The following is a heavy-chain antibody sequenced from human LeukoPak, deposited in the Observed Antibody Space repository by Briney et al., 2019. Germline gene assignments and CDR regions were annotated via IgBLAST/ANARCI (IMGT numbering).Heavy chain of an antibody. D-gene: IGHD6-19*01. Sequence: PSETLSLTCTVSGGSISSYYWSWIRQPPGKGLEWIGYIYYSGSTNYNPSLKSRVTISVDTSKNQFSLKLSSVTAADTAVYYCASSSGWYGGNYYYYYYMDVRGKGTTVTVSS. V-gene: IGHV4-59*01. J-gene: IGHJ6*03. CDR1: GGSISSYY. CDR3: ASSSGWYGGNYYYYYYMDV. CDR2: IYYSGST.